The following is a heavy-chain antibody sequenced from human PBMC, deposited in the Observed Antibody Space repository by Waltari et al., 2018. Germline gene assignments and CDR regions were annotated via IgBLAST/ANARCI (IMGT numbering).Heavy chain of an antibody. V-gene: IGHV4-38-2*02. CDR3: ATDPSYYGSGTYWAGWFDP. Sequence: QVQLQESGPGLVKPSETLSLTCTVSGYSIRSTYYWGWIRQSPGKGLEWIGSIFHSGSTYDTPSLKSRVTISVDTSKNQFSLKLSSVTAADTAVYYCATDPSYYGSGTYWAGWFDPWGQGTLVTVSS. D-gene: IGHD3-10*01. CDR1: GYSIRSTYY. CDR2: IFHSGST. J-gene: IGHJ5*02.